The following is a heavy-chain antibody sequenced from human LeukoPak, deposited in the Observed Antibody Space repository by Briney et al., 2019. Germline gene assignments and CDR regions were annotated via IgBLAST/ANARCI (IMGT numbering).Heavy chain of an antibody. D-gene: IGHD2-21*01. Sequence: GGSLRLSCAASGFTFSSYAMSWVRQAPGKGLEWVSGLSASGDSALYSDSVKGRFTISRDTSKNTLYLQMNSLRAEDTAVYYCAKRSVIESHFDSWGQGTLVTVSS. V-gene: IGHV3-23*01. CDR2: LSASGDSA. J-gene: IGHJ4*02. CDR3: AKRSVIESHFDS. CDR1: GFTFSSYA.